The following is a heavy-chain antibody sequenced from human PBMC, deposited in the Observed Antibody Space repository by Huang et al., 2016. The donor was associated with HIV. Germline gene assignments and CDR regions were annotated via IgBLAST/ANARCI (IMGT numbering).Heavy chain of an antibody. CDR3: VRAREKGYDFWSGYRY. J-gene: IGHJ4*01. V-gene: IGHV3-74*02. D-gene: IGHD3-3*01. CDR1: GFIFSYYG. CDR2: IESDGRST. Sequence: EVELAESGGGSVRPGQSLRLSCVCSGFIFSYYGMHWVRQIPGTGLMWVARIESDGRSTSYADSVKGRFNIYRDNARNTVYLQMSSLRVDDTAVYYCVRAREKGYDFWSGYRYWGQGAQVTVSS.